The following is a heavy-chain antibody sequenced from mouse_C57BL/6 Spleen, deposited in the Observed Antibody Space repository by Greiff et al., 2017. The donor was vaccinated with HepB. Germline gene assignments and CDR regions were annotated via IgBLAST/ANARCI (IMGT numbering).Heavy chain of an antibody. J-gene: IGHJ4*01. CDR1: GYAFSSSW. D-gene: IGHD1-3*01. CDR2: IYPGDGDT. V-gene: IGHV1-82*01. CDR3: ARRSSRFYAMDY. Sequence: QVQLQQSGPELVKPGASVKISCKASGYAFSSSWMNWVKQRPGKGLEWIGRIYPGDGDTNYNGKFKGKATLTADKSSSTAYMQLSSLTSEDSAVYFWARRSSRFYAMDYWGQGTSVTVSS.